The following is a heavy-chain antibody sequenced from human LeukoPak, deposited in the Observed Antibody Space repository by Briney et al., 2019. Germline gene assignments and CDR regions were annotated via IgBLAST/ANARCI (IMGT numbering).Heavy chain of an antibody. D-gene: IGHD3-22*01. V-gene: IGHV3-11*04. J-gene: IGHJ4*02. CDR1: GFTFSDYY. Sequence: GGSLRLSCATSGFTFSDYYMSWIRQAPGKGLEWVSYISSSGSTIYYADSVKGRFTISRDNAKNSLYLRMNSLRAEDTAVYYCASVDSSGYPDYWGQGTLVTVSS. CDR2: ISSSGSTI. CDR3: ASVDSSGYPDY.